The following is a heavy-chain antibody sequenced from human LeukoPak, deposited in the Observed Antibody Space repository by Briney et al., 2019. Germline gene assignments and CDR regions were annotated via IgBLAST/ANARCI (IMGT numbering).Heavy chain of an antibody. Sequence: SETLSLTCSVSGGSIISHYWSWIRQPPGKGLEWIGSIYYSGSTYYNPSLKSRVTISVDTSKNQFSLKLSSVTAADTAVYYCVKIKKDGWTPGYFQHWGQGTLVTVSS. CDR1: GGSIISHY. CDR2: IYYSGST. J-gene: IGHJ1*01. D-gene: IGHD5-24*01. V-gene: IGHV4-59*05. CDR3: VKIKKDGWTPGYFQH.